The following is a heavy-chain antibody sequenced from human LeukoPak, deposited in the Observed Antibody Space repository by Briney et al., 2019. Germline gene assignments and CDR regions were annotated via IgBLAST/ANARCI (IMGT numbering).Heavy chain of an antibody. J-gene: IGHJ4*02. CDR2: IHPEGNEK. CDR1: GFTFSNFW. CDR3: ARGDAFSGDH. V-gene: IGHV3-7*04. Sequence: SGGSLRLSCAVSGFTFSNFWMSWVRQAPGRGLEWVANIHPEGNEKYHVESVKGRFTISRDNAKNSLFLQMNGLRVEDTAVYYCARGDAFSGDHWGQGTLVTVSS.